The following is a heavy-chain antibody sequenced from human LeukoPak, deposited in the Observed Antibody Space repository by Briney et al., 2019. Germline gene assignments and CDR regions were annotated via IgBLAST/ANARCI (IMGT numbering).Heavy chain of an antibody. D-gene: IGHD6-19*01. CDR1: GFTFSSYS. Sequence: GGSLRLSCAVSGFTFSSYSMSWVRQAPGKGLEWVSSISSSGTYKYYADSVKGRFTISRDNAKNSLYLQMNSLRAEDTAVYYCAKGKDSVAGATNDYWGHGTLVTVSS. J-gene: IGHJ4*01. CDR2: ISSSGTYK. CDR3: AKGKDSVAGATNDY. V-gene: IGHV3-21*01.